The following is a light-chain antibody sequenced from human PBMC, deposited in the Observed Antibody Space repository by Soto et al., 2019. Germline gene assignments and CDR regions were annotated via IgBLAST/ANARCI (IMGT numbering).Light chain of an antibody. Sequence: QSALTQPPSASGSPGQSVTISRTGTSSDIGAYIYVSWYQQHPGKAPKLMISEVSRRPSGVPERFSGSKSGNTASLTVSGLQADDEAHYYCSSYAGSNTFVFGTGTKVTVL. CDR2: EVS. CDR1: SSDIGAYIY. V-gene: IGLV2-8*01. J-gene: IGLJ1*01. CDR3: SSYAGSNTFV.